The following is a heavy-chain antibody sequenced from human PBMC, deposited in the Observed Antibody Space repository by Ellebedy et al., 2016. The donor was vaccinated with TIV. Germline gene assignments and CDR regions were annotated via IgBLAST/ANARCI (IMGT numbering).Heavy chain of an antibody. CDR1: GFTVSSNY. Sequence: PGGSLRLSCAASGFTVSSNYMSWVRQAPGMGLEWVSVIYSGGATSYADSVKGRFTISRDNSKNTLYLQMNSLRVEDTAVYYCARKYISGFDWGKGTLVTVSS. CDR3: ARKYISGFD. CDR2: IYSGGAT. D-gene: IGHD5-18*01. J-gene: IGHJ4*02. V-gene: IGHV3-66*01.